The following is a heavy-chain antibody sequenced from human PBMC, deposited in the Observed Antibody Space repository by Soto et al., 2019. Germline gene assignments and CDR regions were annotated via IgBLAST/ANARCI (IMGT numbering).Heavy chain of an antibody. CDR1: GFTFRSYG. D-gene: IGHD3-3*02. CDR2: ISDNGGRT. CDR3: AKRELDDK. J-gene: IGHJ4*02. Sequence: EVQLLESGGRFVQPGGSLRLSCAASGFTFRSYGMSWVRQAPGKGLEWISAISDNGGRTDYADSVKGRFTISRDNSKNTLFLLMNTLTAEDTAVYYCAKRELDDKWGQGTLVTVS. V-gene: IGHV3-23*01.